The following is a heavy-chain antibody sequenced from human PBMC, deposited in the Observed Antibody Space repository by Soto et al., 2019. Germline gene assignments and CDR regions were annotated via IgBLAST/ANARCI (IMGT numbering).Heavy chain of an antibody. CDR1: GFTFTSYA. Sequence: GGSLRLACAASGFTFTSYAMSWVRQAPGKGLEWVSVISYTVDSTYYADSGKGRFTISRDSSKNTLYLQMSSLRAEDTAVYYRASQWQVLESGLDYWGQGTRVTLSS. V-gene: IGHV3-23*01. CDR3: ASQWQVLESGLDY. D-gene: IGHD6-19*01. CDR2: ISYTVDST. J-gene: IGHJ4*02.